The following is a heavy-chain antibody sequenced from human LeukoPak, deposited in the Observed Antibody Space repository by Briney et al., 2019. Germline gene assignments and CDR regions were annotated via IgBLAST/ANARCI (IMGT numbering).Heavy chain of an antibody. J-gene: IGHJ4*02. Sequence: GGSLRLSCAASGFTFSSYSMNWVRQAPGKGLEWVSSISSSSSYIHYADSVKGRFTISRDNAKNSLYLQMNSLRAEDTAVYYCARGMAATIFDYWGQGTLVTVSS. CDR3: ARGMAATIFDY. CDR2: ISSSSSYI. V-gene: IGHV3-21*01. CDR1: GFTFSSYS. D-gene: IGHD5-24*01.